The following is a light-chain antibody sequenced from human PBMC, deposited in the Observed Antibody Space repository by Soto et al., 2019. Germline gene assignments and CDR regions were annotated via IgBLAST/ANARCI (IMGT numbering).Light chain of an antibody. CDR3: QQYNNWPFS. Sequence: EIVMTQSPANLSVSPGERATLSCRASQSVSSSLAWYQQKPGQAPRLLIYDVSIRATGVPARFSATGSETDFTLTISGLQSEDSAVYFCQQYNNWPFSFGQGTRLENK. V-gene: IGKV3-15*01. J-gene: IGKJ5*01. CDR1: QSVSSS. CDR2: DVS.